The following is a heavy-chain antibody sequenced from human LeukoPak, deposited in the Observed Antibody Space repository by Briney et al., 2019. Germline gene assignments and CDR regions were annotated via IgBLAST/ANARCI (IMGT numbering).Heavy chain of an antibody. D-gene: IGHD3-10*01. V-gene: IGHV3-9*01. CDR1: GFNFENYA. Sequence: GGSLRLSCAASGFNFENYAMHWVRQGPGKGLEGVSGISWKSGSIAYADSVKGRFTVSRDDAKNSLYLQMHSLTPEDTALYYCARGGGRGLSMVRGFMDVWGQGTLVTVSS. J-gene: IGHJ4*02. CDR3: ARGGGRGLSMVRGFMDV. CDR2: ISWKSGSI.